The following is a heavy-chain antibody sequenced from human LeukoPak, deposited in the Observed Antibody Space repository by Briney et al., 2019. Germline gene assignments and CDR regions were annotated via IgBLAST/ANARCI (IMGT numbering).Heavy chain of an antibody. J-gene: IGHJ4*02. CDR1: GYTFASYG. CDR3: ARDFSTHYGDSRDY. V-gene: IGHV1-18*01. D-gene: IGHD4-17*01. Sequence: ASVKVSCKTSGYTFASYGITWVRQAPGQGLEWLGWISAYNGDTSYAPKFQGRVTLTTDTATSTAYMELRGLRFDDTAVYYCARDFSTHYGDSRDYWGQGTLVTVSS. CDR2: ISAYNGDT.